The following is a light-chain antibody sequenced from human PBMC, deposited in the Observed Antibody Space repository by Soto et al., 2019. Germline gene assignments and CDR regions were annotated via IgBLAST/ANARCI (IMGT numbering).Light chain of an antibody. CDR2: DAS. V-gene: IGKV3-11*01. J-gene: IGKJ4*01. CDR1: QSVRSY. Sequence: EIVLTQSPATLSLSPGERATLSCRASQSVRSYLAWYQQKPGQAPRLLIYDASNRATGIPARFSGSGSGTDFTLTISSLEPGDFAVYYCQQRSSWPLTFGGGTKVEIK. CDR3: QQRSSWPLT.